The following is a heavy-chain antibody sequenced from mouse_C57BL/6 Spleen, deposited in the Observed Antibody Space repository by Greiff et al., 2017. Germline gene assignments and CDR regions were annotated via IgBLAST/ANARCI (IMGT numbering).Heavy chain of an antibody. CDR1: GYTFTSYW. CDR3: ERYVLYDGPLMDY. J-gene: IGHJ4*01. Sequence: QVQLQQPGTELVKPGASVKLSCKASGYTFTSYWMHWVKQRPGQGLEWIGNINPSNGGTNYTEKFKSKTTMTVDKSSGTAYMQLSSLTSEDSAVYYCERYVLYDGPLMDYWGQGTSVTVSS. D-gene: IGHD1-1*01. V-gene: IGHV1-53*01. CDR2: INPSNGGT.